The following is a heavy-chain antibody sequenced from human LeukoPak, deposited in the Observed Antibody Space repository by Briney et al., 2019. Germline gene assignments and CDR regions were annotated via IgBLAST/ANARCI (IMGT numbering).Heavy chain of an antibody. D-gene: IGHD1-1*01. V-gene: IGHV3-53*05. J-gene: IGHJ5*02. Sequence: GGSLRLSCTVSGFTVSSNSMSWVRQAPGKGLEWVSFIYSDNTHYSDSVKGRFTISRDNSKNTLYLQMNSLRSDDTAVYYCARNPGKLEPQFDPWGQGTLVTVSS. CDR2: IYSDNT. CDR1: GFTVSSNS. CDR3: ARNPGKLEPQFDP.